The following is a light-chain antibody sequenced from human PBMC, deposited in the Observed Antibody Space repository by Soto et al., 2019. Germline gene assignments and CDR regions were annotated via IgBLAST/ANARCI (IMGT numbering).Light chain of an antibody. J-gene: IGLJ3*02. CDR2: EVS. CDR1: SSDVGGYNY. CDR3: CSYTSSSTPWG. V-gene: IGLV2-14*01. Sequence: QSALTQPASVSGSPGQSITISCTGTSSDVGGYNYVSWYQQHPGKAPKLMIYEVSNRPSGVSNRFSGSKSGNTASLTISGLQAEDEADYYCCSYTSSSTPWGFGGGTKLTVL.